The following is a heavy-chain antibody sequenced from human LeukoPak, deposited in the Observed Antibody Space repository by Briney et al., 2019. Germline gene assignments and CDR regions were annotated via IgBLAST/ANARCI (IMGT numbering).Heavy chain of an antibody. V-gene: IGHV5-51*01. D-gene: IGHD6-13*01. J-gene: IGHJ4*02. CDR3: ARHRRIAAAGTTSDLDY. CDR2: IYPGDSDT. CDR1: GYSFTSYW. Sequence: GESLKISCKGSGYSFTSYWIGWVRQMPGKGLEWMGIIYPGDSDTRYSPSFQGQVTISADKSISTAYLQWSSLKASGTATYYCARHRRIAAAGTTSDLDYWGQGTLVTVSS.